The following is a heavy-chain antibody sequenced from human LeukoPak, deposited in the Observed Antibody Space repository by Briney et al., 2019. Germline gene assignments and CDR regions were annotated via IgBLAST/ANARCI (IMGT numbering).Heavy chain of an antibody. V-gene: IGHV3-9*01. D-gene: IGHD3-9*01. CDR1: GFTFDDYA. CDR2: ISWNSGSI. CDR3: AKDDYDILTGSGGFDY. J-gene: IGHJ4*02. Sequence: GGSLRLSCAASGFTFDDYATHWVRQAPGKGLEWVSGISWNSGSIGCADSVKGRFTISRDNAKNSLYLQMNSLRAEDTALYYCAKDDYDILTGSGGFDYWGQGTLVTVSS.